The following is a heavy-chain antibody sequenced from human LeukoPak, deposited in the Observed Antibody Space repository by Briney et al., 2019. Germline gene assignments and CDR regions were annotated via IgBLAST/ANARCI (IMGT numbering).Heavy chain of an antibody. CDR1: GYSFTRNW. D-gene: IGHD5-12*01. V-gene: IGHV5-51*01. J-gene: IGHJ4*02. CDR2: IYPGDSDT. Sequence: GESLKISCKGSGYSFTRNWIGWVRQMPXXXLEWMGIIYPGDSDTRYSPSFQGQVTISADKSINTAYLQWSSLKASDTAMYYCAIPLDRSGYDLDSWGQGTLVTVSS. CDR3: AIPLDRSGYDLDS.